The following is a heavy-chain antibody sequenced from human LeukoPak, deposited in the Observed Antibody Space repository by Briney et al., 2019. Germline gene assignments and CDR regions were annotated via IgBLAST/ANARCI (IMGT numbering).Heavy chain of an antibody. V-gene: IGHV4-59*01. CDR3: ARDQGRVDP. D-gene: IGHD3-10*01. J-gene: IGHJ5*02. CDR1: GGSISSYY. CDR2: IYYSGST. Sequence: PSETLSLTCTVSGGSISSYYWSWIRQPPGKGLEWIGYIYYSGSTNYNPSLKSRVTISVDTSKNQFSLKLSSVTAADTAVYYCARDQGRVDPWGQGTLVTVSS.